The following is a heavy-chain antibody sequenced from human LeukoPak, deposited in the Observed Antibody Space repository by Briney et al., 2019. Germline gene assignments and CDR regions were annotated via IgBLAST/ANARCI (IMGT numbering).Heavy chain of an antibody. V-gene: IGHV1-2*02. CDR3: ARGIKAVAGTNWFDP. CDR2: MNPNSGGT. CDR1: GYTFTSYD. J-gene: IGHJ5*02. D-gene: IGHD6-19*01. Sequence: ASVKVSRKASGYTFTSYDINWVRQATGQGLEWMGWMNPNSGGTNYAQKFQGRVAMTRDTSISTAYMELSRLRSDDTALYYCARGIKAVAGTNWFDPWGQGTLVTVSS.